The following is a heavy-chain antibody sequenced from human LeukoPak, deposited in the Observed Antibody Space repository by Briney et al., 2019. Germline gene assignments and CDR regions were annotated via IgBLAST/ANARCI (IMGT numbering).Heavy chain of an antibody. CDR3: ARGGPTTVAGTDWSDY. CDR2: INPNSGGT. CDR1: GYTFTGYH. Sequence: ASVKVSCKASGYTFTGYHMHWVRQAPGQGLEWMGWINPNSGGTNYARKFQGRVTMTRDTSISTAYMELSSLRSEDTAVYYCARGGPTTVAGTDWSDYWGQGTLVTVSS. D-gene: IGHD6-19*01. V-gene: IGHV1-2*02. J-gene: IGHJ4*02.